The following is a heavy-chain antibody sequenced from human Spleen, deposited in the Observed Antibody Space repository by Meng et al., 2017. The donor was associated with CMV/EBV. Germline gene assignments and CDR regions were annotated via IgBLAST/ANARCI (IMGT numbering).Heavy chain of an antibody. CDR2: INHSGST. Sequence: GSLRLSCAVYGGSFSGYYWSWIRQPPGKGLEWIGEINHSGSTNYNPSLKSRVTISVDTSKNHFSLKLKSVTAADTAVYYCARGVPYADSPGGYFDYWGQGRLVTVSS. J-gene: IGHJ4*02. D-gene: IGHD2-2*01. V-gene: IGHV4-34*01. CDR1: GGSFSGYY. CDR3: ARGVPYADSPGGYFDY.